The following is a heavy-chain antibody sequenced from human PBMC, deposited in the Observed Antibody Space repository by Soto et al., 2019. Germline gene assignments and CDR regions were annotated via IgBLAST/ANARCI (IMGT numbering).Heavy chain of an antibody. CDR2: INPNSGGT. J-gene: IGHJ3*02. Sequence: DSVKVSCKASGYTFTGYYMHWVRQAPGQGLEWMGWINPNSGGTNYAQKFQGRVTMTRDTSISTAYMELSRLRSDDTAVYYCARAATYYDFWSENWAFDISGQGTLPTV. D-gene: IGHD3-3*01. V-gene: IGHV1-2*02. CDR3: ARAATYYDFWSENWAFDI. CDR1: GYTFTGYY.